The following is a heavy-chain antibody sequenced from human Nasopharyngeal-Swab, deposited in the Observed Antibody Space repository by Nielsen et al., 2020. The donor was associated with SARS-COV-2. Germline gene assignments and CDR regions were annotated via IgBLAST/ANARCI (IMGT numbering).Heavy chain of an antibody. CDR3: ARGTADHSNPSFDY. V-gene: IGHV3-9*01. CDR2: INWNSGVI. CDR1: GFTFDDYA. J-gene: IGHJ4*02. Sequence: GGSLRLSCAASGFTFDDYAMYWVRQPPGKGLEWVSSINWNSGVIGYRDSVKGRFSISRDNTKNSLYLQMNSLRPEDTALYYCARGTADHSNPSFDYWGQGVLVTVSS. D-gene: IGHD4-11*01.